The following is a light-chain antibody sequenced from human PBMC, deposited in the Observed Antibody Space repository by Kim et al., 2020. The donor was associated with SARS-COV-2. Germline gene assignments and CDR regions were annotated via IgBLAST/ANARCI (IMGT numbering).Light chain of an antibody. CDR2: GNS. V-gene: IGLV1-40*01. CDR3: QSYDNSLSGYI. J-gene: IGLJ1*01. CDR1: NSNIGAGYD. Sequence: RVTNSCTGGNSNIGAGYDVPWYQQSPGTAPQLLIFGNSNRPSGVPARFSASKSGTSASLAISGLQAGDQTYYYCQSYDNSLSGYIFGSGTQLTVL.